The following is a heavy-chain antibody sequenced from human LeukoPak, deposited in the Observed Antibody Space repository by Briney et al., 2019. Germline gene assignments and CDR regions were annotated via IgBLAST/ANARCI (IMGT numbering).Heavy chain of an antibody. D-gene: IGHD5-18*01. CDR1: GGSISYFY. Sequence: SETLSLTCTVSGGSISYFYWSWIRQPAGKGLEWIGRIYTSGSTNYNPSLKSRVTISVDTSKNQFSLKLSSVTAADTAVYYCARGTGGYSNTMGFYWGQGTLVTVSS. V-gene: IGHV4-4*07. J-gene: IGHJ4*02. CDR3: ARGTGGYSNTMGFY. CDR2: IYTSGST.